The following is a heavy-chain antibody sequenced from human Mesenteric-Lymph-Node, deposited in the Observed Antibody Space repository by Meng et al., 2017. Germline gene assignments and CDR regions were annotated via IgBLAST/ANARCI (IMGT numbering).Heavy chain of an antibody. CDR2: IWYDGSNK. V-gene: IGHV3-33*01. Sequence: GESLKISCAASGFTFSSYGMHWVRQAPGKGLEWVAVIWYDGSNKYYADSVKGRFTISRDNSKNTLYLQMNSLRAEDTAVYYCARGGLDTATEYYFDYWGQGTLVTVSS. J-gene: IGHJ4*02. CDR3: ARGGLDTATEYYFDY. D-gene: IGHD5-18*01. CDR1: GFTFSSYG.